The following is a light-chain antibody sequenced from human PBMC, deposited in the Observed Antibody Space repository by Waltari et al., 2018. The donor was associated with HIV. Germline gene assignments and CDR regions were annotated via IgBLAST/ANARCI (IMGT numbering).Light chain of an antibody. CDR1: TSDVGAYHY. CDR3: TSDAGRNSFV. J-gene: IGLJ2*01. Sequence: QSALTQPPSASGSPGQSVTLSCTGKTSDVGAYHYVSWYQQHPGTAPKLMIYEVFKRPAGGPDRFAGSKSGNTASLTVAGLQAEDEADYYCTSDAGRNSFVFGGGTKLTVL. V-gene: IGLV2-8*01. CDR2: EVF.